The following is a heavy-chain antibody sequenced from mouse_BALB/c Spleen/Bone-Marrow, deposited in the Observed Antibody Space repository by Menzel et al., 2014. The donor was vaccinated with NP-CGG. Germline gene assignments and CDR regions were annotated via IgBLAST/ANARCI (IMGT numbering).Heavy chain of an antibody. CDR1: GYTFTSYY. J-gene: IGHJ3*01. V-gene: IGHV1S81*02. CDR3: TRSYYAKEGAWFAY. D-gene: IGHD1-1*01. Sequence: QVQRQQPGAELVKPGASVKLSCKASGYTFTSYYMYWVKQRPGQGLEWIGGINPSNGGTNFNEKFKSKATLTVDKSSSTAYMQLSSLTSEDSAVYYCTRSYYAKEGAWFAYWGQGTLVTVSA. CDR2: INPSNGGT.